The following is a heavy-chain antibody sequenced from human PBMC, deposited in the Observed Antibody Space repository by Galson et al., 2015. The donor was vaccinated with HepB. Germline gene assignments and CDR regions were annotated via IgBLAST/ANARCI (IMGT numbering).Heavy chain of an antibody. CDR2: ISAYNGNT. Sequence: SVKVSCKASGYTFTSYGISWVRQAPGQGLEWMGWISAYNGNTNSAQKLQGRVTMTTNPSKSTAYMELRSLRSDDTAVYYCARVGGSYFRDFDYWGQGTLVTVSS. V-gene: IGHV1-18*04. D-gene: IGHD1-26*01. J-gene: IGHJ4*02. CDR1: GYTFTSYG. CDR3: ARVGGSYFRDFDY.